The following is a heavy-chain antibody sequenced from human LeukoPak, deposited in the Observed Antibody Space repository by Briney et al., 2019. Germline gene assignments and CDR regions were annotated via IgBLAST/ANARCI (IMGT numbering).Heavy chain of an antibody. CDR2: ISSSSSTI. V-gene: IGHV3-48*01. CDR1: GFTFSSYA. Sequence: PGGSLRLSCAASGFTFSSYAMNWVRQAPGKGLEWVSYISSSSSTIYYADSVKGRFTISRDNAKNSLYLQMNSLRAEDTAVYYCARVYNPAVGWNPAFDIWGQGTMITVSS. CDR3: ARVYNPAVGWNPAFDI. J-gene: IGHJ3*02. D-gene: IGHD1-1*01.